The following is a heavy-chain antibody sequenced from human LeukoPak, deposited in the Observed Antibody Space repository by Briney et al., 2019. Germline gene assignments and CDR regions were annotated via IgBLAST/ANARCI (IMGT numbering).Heavy chain of an antibody. CDR2: IKQDGSEK. CDR1: GFTFTSHW. CDR3: GRAMDY. Sequence: PGGSLRLSCIASGFTFTSHWMHWVRQAPGKGLEWVANIKQDGSEKYHVDSVKGRFTISRDNAKNSLYLQMNSLRAEDTAVYYCGRAMDYWGQGTLVTVSS. J-gene: IGHJ4*02. V-gene: IGHV3-7*03.